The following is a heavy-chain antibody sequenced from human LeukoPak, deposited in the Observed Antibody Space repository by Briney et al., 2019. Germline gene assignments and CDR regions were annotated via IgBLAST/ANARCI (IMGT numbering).Heavy chain of an antibody. D-gene: IGHD6-19*01. CDR3: AREGPSSGSYCDY. V-gene: IGHV3-48*01. Sequence: GGSLRLSCAASGFTFSNYRMNWVRQAPGKGLEWVSYITSGGSIFYADSVKGRFTISRDNAKNSLYLQMNSLRAEDTAVYYCAREGPSSGSYCDYWGHGTLVTVSS. CDR2: ITSGGSI. J-gene: IGHJ4*01. CDR1: GFTFSNYR.